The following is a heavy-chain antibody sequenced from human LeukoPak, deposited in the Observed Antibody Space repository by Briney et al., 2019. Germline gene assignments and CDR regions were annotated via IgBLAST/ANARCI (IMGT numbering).Heavy chain of an antibody. CDR2: ISSSGSTI. CDR3: AKVHLPKGATPWSYYFDY. CDR1: GFTFSDYY. V-gene: IGHV3-11*01. D-gene: IGHD1-26*01. J-gene: IGHJ4*02. Sequence: GGSLRLSCAASGFTFSDYYMSWIRQAPGKGLKWVSYISSSGSTIYYADSVKGRFTISRDNAKNSLYLQMNSLRAEDTAVYYCAKVHLPKGATPWSYYFDYWGQGTLVTVSS.